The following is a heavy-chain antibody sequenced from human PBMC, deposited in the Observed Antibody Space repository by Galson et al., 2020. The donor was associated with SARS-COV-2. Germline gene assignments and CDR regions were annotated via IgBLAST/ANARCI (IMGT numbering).Heavy chain of an antibody. V-gene: IGHV1-18*01. CDR2: ICAYNVNT. CDR3: ARVPCSGSYYDERYYGMGA. Sequence: SVHVSCMASVYTFTSHCISLLRQAPAHGREWMGLICAYNVNTNYALKPQGRVTITTDTSTSTAYMQLRSLRSDDTAVYYCARVPCSGSYYDERYYGMGAWGKGTTVTGSS. J-gene: IGHJ6*04. D-gene: IGHD1-26*01. CDR1: VYTFTSHC.